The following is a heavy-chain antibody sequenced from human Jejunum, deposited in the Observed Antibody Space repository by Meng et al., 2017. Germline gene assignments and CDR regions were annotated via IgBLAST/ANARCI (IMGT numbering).Heavy chain of an antibody. CDR2: IYYSGST. CDR3: ARSNAMAALNWFDP. D-gene: IGHD5-24*01. V-gene: IGHV4-39*07. Sequence: SETLSLTCSVSSGSISSSSYYWGWIRQPPGKGLEWIGTIYYSGSTNYNPSLKSRVTISVDTSKNQGSLKLTSLTAADTAVYYCARSNAMAALNWFDPWGQGTLVTVSS. CDR1: SGSISSSSYY. J-gene: IGHJ5*02.